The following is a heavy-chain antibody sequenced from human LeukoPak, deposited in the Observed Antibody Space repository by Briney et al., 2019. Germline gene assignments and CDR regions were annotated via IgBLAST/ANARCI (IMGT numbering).Heavy chain of an antibody. Sequence: PGGSLRLSCAASGCTFNHAWMTWVRQAPGKGLEWVGRIKSKTDGGTTDYAAPVKGRFTISRDDSKNTLYLQMNSLKTEDTAVYYCTTVCGSGGTCYSYSFDYWGQGTLVTVSS. CDR2: IKSKTDGGTT. J-gene: IGHJ4*02. D-gene: IGHD2-15*01. V-gene: IGHV3-15*01. CDR3: TTVCGSGGTCYSYSFDY. CDR1: GCTFNHAW.